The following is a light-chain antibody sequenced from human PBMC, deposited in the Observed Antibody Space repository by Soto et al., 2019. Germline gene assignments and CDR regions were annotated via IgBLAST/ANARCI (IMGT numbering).Light chain of an antibody. CDR2: GAS. CDR1: QSVSSN. J-gene: IGKJ1*01. V-gene: IGKV3-15*01. CDR3: QQYNEWPPWT. Sequence: ETVMTQSPATLSVSPGERATLSCRASQSVSSNLAWYQQKPGQAPRLLIYGASTRATGIPARFSGSGSGTEFTLTISSLQSEDFAVYYCQQYNEWPPWTFGQGTKVDIK.